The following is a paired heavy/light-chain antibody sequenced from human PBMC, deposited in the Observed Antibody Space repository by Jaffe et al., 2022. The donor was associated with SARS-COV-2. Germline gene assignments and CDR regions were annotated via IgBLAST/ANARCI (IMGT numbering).Heavy chain of an antibody. J-gene: IGHJ4*01. Sequence: EVQLVESGGSLVQPGGSLRLSCAASGFTFTSYDMHWVRQAAGKGLEWVSLINTAGDTYYPGSVKGRFTISREDAKNSLYLQMNSLRAGDTAVYYCVREKRGGYYGSGTFDYWGQGTLVTVSS. CDR1: GFTFTSYD. V-gene: IGHV3-13*01. D-gene: IGHD3-10*01. CDR2: INTAGDT. CDR3: VREKRGGYYGSGTFDY.
Light chain of an antibody. CDR1: QSISNY. V-gene: IGKV1-39*01. CDR3: QQSYITPGT. CDR2: AAS. J-gene: IGKJ2*01. Sequence: DIQMTQSPSSLYASVGDRVTITCRASQSISNYLNWYQHKPGTAPRLLIYAASSLQSGVPSRFSGSGSGTDFTLTISSLQPEDFATYYCQQSYITPGTFGQGTKLEIK.